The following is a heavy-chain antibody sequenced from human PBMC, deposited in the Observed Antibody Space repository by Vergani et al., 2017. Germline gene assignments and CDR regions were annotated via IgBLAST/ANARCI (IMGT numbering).Heavy chain of an antibody. CDR2: IGTAGDT. Sequence: EVQLVESGGGLVQPGGSLRLSCAASGFTFSSYDMHWVRQATGKGLEWVSAIGTAGDTYYPGSVKGRFTISSENAKNSLYLQMNSLRAGDTAVYYCARGGSFRTNYYYYGMDVWGQGTTVTLSS. D-gene: IGHD2-15*01. J-gene: IGHJ6*02. CDR1: GFTFSSYD. CDR3: ARGGSFRTNYYYYGMDV. V-gene: IGHV3-13*01.